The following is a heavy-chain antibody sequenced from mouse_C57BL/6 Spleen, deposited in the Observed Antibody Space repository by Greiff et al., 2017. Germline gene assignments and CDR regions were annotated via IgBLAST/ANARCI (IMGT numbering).Heavy chain of an antibody. J-gene: IGHJ4*01. D-gene: IGHD2-5*01. CDR1: GFTFSSYA. CDR2: ISDGGSYT. Sequence: EVNVVESGGGLVKPGGSLKLSCAASGFTFSSYAMSWVRQTPEKRLEWVATISDGGSYTYYPDNVKGRFTISRDNAKNNLYLQKSHLKSEDTAMYYCARDRSNYDAMDYWGQGTSVTVSS. CDR3: ARDRSNYDAMDY. V-gene: IGHV5-4*01.